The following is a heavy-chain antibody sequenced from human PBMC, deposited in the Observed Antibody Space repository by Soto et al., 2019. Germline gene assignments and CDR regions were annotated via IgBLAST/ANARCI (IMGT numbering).Heavy chain of an antibody. CDR3: ARLVTVVAATPSDWFDP. D-gene: IGHD2-15*01. CDR2: IYYSGST. V-gene: IGHV5-51*01. Sequence: KGLEWIGSIYYSGSTYYSPSFQGQVTISADKSISTAYLQWSSLKASDTAMYYCARLVTVVAATPSDWFDPWGQGTLVTVSS. J-gene: IGHJ5*02.